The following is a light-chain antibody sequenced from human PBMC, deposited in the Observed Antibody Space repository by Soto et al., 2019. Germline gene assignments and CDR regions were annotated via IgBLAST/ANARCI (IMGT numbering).Light chain of an antibody. Sequence: IVLTQSPGTLSLSPGERVTLSCRASQSVTTRLAWYQHKPGQAPRLLMSGAPSRASGVPVRFSGSGSGTDFTLTISRLEPEDFALYYCQQYGGSPITFGLGTRLEI. V-gene: IGKV3-20*01. CDR3: QQYGGSPIT. CDR1: QSVTTR. J-gene: IGKJ5*01. CDR2: GAP.